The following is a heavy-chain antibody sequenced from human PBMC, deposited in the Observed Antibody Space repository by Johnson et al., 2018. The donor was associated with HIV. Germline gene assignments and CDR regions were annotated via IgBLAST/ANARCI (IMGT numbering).Heavy chain of an antibody. CDR1: EFSFSTYA. CDR3: ARGGFDIVGGTIGWSAFDI. D-gene: IGHD1-26*01. J-gene: IGHJ3*02. Sequence: QVQLVESGGGVVQPGRSLRLSCAASEFSFSTYALHWVRQAPGEGLEWVAVISYDGVNKYYADSVKGLFTVSRDNSKNTLYLQMTSLRTEDTAVYYCARGGFDIVGGTIGWSAFDIWGQGTTVTVSS. V-gene: IGHV3-30*04. CDR2: ISYDGVNK.